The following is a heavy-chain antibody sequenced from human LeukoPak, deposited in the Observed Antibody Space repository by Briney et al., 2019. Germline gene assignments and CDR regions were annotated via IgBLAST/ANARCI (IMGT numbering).Heavy chain of an antibody. Sequence: PGGSLRLSCAASGFTFSSYEMNWVRQAPGKGLEWVSYISSSGSTIYYADPVKGRFTISRDNAKNSLFLQMNSLRAEDTAVYYCARDLNWETYWGQGTLVSVSS. V-gene: IGHV3-48*03. D-gene: IGHD7-27*01. CDR2: ISSSGSTI. CDR3: ARDLNWETY. CDR1: GFTFSSYE. J-gene: IGHJ4*02.